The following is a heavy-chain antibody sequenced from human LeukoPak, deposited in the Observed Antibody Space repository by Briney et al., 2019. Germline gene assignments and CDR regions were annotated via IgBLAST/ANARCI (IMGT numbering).Heavy chain of an antibody. Sequence: GGSLRLSCAASGFTFSNYWMSWVRQAPGKGLEWVANIKHDGGEKYYVDSVKGRFTISRDNAKNSLFLQMNSLRAEDTAVYYCTTAPETPITLFGEVLGFDCWGQGTLVTVSS. V-gene: IGHV3-7*01. CDR3: TTAPETPITLFGEVLGFDC. D-gene: IGHD3-3*01. CDR2: IKHDGGEK. J-gene: IGHJ4*02. CDR1: GFTFSNYW.